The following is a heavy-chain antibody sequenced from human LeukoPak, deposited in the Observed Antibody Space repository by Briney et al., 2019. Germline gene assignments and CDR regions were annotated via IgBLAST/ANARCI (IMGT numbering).Heavy chain of an antibody. D-gene: IGHD3-3*01. J-gene: IGHJ4*02. V-gene: IGHV3-30*02. CDR1: GFTFSSYG. CDR2: IRYDGNNK. CDR3: AKDLPSYDFWSGSMY. Sequence: GGSLRLSCASSGFTFSSYGMHWVRQAPGKGLEWVAFIRYDGNNKYYADSVKGRFTISRDNSKNTLHLQMNSLRAEDTAVYYCAKDLPSYDFWSGSMYWGQGTLVTVSS.